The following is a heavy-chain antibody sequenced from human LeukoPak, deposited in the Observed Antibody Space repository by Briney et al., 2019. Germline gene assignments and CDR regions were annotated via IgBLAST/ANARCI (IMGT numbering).Heavy chain of an antibody. CDR3: ARETRYCGGGSCYSGMDV. CDR1: GDSISSEGYS. Sequence: SETLSLICAVSGDSISSEGYSWSWIRQPPGKGLEWIGYIYHSGSTYYNPSLKSRVTISVDRSKNQFSLNLSSVTAADTAVYYCARETRYCGGGSCYSGMDVWGQGTTVTVSS. D-gene: IGHD2-15*01. CDR2: IYHSGST. V-gene: IGHV4-30-2*01. J-gene: IGHJ6*02.